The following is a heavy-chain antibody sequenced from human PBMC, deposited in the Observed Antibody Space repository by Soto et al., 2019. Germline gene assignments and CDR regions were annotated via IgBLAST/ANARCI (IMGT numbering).Heavy chain of an antibody. V-gene: IGHV3-23*01. J-gene: IGHJ4*02. Sequence: GGSLRLSCAASGFTFSSYAMSWVRQAPGKGLEWVSAISGSGGSTYYADSVKGRFTISRDNSKNTLYLQMNSLRAEDTAVYYCAKPLHYGSGSGSDYWGQGTLVTVSS. CDR1: GFTFSSYA. CDR2: ISGSGGST. D-gene: IGHD3-10*01. CDR3: AKPLHYGSGSGSDY.